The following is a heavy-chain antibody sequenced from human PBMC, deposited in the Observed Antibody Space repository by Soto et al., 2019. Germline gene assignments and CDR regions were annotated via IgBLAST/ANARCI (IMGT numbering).Heavy chain of an antibody. J-gene: IGHJ4*02. Sequence: SETLSLTCTVSGGSISSGGYYWSWIRQHPGKGLEWIGYIYYSGSTYYNPSLKSRVTISVDTSKNQFSLKLSSVTAADTAVYYCARYYYDSSGYYFFDYWGQGTLVTVSS. V-gene: IGHV4-31*03. CDR1: GGSISSGGYY. CDR3: ARYYYDSSGYYFFDY. D-gene: IGHD3-22*01. CDR2: IYYSGST.